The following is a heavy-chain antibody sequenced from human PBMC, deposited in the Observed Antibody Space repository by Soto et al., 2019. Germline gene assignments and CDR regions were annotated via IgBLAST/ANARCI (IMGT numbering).Heavy chain of an antibody. D-gene: IGHD6-19*01. Sequence: QVQLQESGPGLVKPSETVSLTCTVSGGSMSRYYWTWIRQPPGKGLEWIGYIYYTGSSNSNPSLKSRVTISMDTSTNQFSLRLTAVTAADTAVYYCAKYASGRYDFDSWGQGTLVTVSS. CDR2: IYYTGSS. J-gene: IGHJ4*02. CDR3: AKYASGRYDFDS. CDR1: GGSMSRYY. V-gene: IGHV4-59*01.